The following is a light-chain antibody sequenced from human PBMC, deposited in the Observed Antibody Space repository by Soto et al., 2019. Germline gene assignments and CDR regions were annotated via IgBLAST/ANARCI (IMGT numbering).Light chain of an antibody. CDR2: DAS. Sequence: EIVMTQSPATLSVSPGGRATLSCRASQNIDNKLVWYQQKPGQVPRLLIYDASTRATGIPARFSGSGSGTDFTLTISRLEPEDFAVYFCQQYGSSPTTFGQGTKVDIK. V-gene: IGKV3-20*01. CDR3: QQYGSSPTT. CDR1: QNIDNK. J-gene: IGKJ1*01.